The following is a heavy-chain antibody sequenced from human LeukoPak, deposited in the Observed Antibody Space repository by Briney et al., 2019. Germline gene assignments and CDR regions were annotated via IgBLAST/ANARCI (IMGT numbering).Heavy chain of an antibody. D-gene: IGHD4-11*01. V-gene: IGHV3-23*01. CDR2: IIDTGHST. CDR1: GFTFSSFA. J-gene: IGHJ4*02. CDR3: AKDRGHPYSNCFIDY. Sequence: GGSLRLSCAASGFTFSSFAMTWVRQAPGKGLEWVSTIIDTGHSTYYADSVRGRFTISRDSSKNTLYLQMNSLRAEDTAVFYCAKDRGHPYSNCFIDYWGQGTLVTVSS.